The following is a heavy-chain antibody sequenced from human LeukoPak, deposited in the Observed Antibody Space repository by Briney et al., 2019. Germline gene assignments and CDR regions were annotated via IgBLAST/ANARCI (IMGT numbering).Heavy chain of an antibody. D-gene: IGHD2-2*01. CDR3: ARSLKTTALLSLDAFDI. Sequence: GASVKVSCKASGYTFTSYYMHWERHAPGQGLEWMGIINPSGGSTSYAQKFQGRVTMTRDTSTSTVYMELSSLRSEDTAVYYCARSLKTTALLSLDAFDIWGQGTMVTVSS. CDR2: INPSGGST. J-gene: IGHJ3*02. V-gene: IGHV1-46*01. CDR1: GYTFTSYY.